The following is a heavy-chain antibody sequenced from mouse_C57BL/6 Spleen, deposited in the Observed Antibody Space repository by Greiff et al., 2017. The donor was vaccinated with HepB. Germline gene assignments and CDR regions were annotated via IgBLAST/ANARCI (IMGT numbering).Heavy chain of an antibody. CDR2: IYPGDGDT. CDR1: GYAFSSSW. J-gene: IGHJ4*01. Sequence: VQLQESGPELVKPGASVKISCKASGYAFSSSWMNWVKQRPGKGLEWIGRIYPGDGDTNYNGKFKGKATLTADKSSSTAYMQLSSLTSEDSAVYFCARGRDAMDYWGQRTSVTVSS. CDR3: ARGRDAMDY. V-gene: IGHV1-82*01.